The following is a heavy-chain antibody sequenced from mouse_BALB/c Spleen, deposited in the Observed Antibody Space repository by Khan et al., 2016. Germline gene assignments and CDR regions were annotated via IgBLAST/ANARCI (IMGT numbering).Heavy chain of an antibody. V-gene: IGHV7-3*02. CDR3: ARGSSGYYAMDY. CDR2: IRNKANGYTT. J-gene: IGHJ4*01. CDR1: GFTFTDYY. Sequence: EVELVESGGGLVQPGGSLRLSCATSGFTFTDYYMSWVRQPPGKALEWLGFIRNKANGYTTEYSASVKGRFTISRDNSQSILYLQMNTLRAEDSATYYRARGSSGYYAMDYWGQGTSVTVSS. D-gene: IGHD3-1*01.